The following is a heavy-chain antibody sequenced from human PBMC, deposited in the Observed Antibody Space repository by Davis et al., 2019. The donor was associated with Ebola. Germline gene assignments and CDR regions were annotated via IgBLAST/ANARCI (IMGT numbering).Heavy chain of an antibody. CDR2: YYYTGST. J-gene: IGHJ6*02. CDR1: GGSISSYY. Sequence: MPSETLSLTCTVPGGSISSYYWSWIRQPPGKGLEWIGYYYYTGSTYYSPSLKSRVTISVDTSKNQFSLKLTSVTAADTAVYYCARHVVVVAAIIYYYYGMDVWGQGTTVTVSS. V-gene: IGHV4-59*08. CDR3: ARHVVVVAAIIYYYYGMDV. D-gene: IGHD2-15*01.